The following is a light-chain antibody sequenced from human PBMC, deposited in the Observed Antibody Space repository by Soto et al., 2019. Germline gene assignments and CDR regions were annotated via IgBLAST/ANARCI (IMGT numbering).Light chain of an antibody. CDR1: QSISVW. V-gene: IGKV1-5*03. J-gene: IGKJ1*01. Sequence: DIQMTQSPSTLSASVGDRVTITCRASQSISVWLAWYQQKAGKATNLLIYKASRLESGVPSRFSGSGSETEFTLTISGLQPGDSATYYCQQYNSYSPTFGQGTKLEVK. CDR3: QQYNSYSPT. CDR2: KAS.